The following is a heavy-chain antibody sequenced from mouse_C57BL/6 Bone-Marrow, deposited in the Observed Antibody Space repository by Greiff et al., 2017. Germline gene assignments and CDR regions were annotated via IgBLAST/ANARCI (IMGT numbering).Heavy chain of an antibody. CDR2: IGPSVSYT. J-gene: IGHJ4*01. V-gene: IGHV1-69*01. D-gene: IGHD2-3*01. CDR3: AREDGYYYAMDY. CDR1: GYTFTSYW. Sequence: VQLQQPGAELVMPGASVKLSCKASGYTFTSYWMHWVKQRPGQGLEWIGEIGPSVSYTNYNQKFKGKFTLTVDKSSITAYMPLSSLTCEDSAVYYCAREDGYYYAMDYWGQGTSVTVSS.